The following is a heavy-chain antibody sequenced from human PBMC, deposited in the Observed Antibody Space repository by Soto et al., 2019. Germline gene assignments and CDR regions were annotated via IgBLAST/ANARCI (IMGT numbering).Heavy chain of an antibody. CDR3: AIARVADAALDH. D-gene: IGHD6-6*01. CDR2: MSYDGSAK. CDR1: GFIFSNNG. V-gene: IGHV3-30*02. Sequence: GGSLRLSCAGSGFIFSNNGMHWVRQAPGKGLEWVAFMSYDGSAKFYADSVKGRFTISRENSKSTLFLHMSNLRAEDTAMYYCAIARVADAALDHWGQGTMVTVSS. J-gene: IGHJ4*02.